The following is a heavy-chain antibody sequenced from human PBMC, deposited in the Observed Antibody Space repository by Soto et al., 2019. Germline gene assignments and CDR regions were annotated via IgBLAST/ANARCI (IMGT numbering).Heavy chain of an antibody. D-gene: IGHD5-18*01. CDR3: AKHGGYSFGPGDYYGMDI. J-gene: IGHJ6*02. Sequence: PGGSLRLSCAASGFTFSNFGMNWVRQAPGKGLEWVSGIIGSGDTTYYADSVKGRFTISRDKSKTTLYLQMNSLRAEDTAIYYCAKHGGYSFGPGDYYGMDIWGQGTTVTVSS. CDR1: GFTFSNFG. V-gene: IGHV3-23*01. CDR2: IIGSGDTT.